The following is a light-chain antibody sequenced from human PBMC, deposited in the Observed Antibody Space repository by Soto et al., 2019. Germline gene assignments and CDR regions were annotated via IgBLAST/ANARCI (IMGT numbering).Light chain of an antibody. J-gene: IGKJ1*01. Sequence: DIQMTQSPSSLSASVGDRVTITCRASQSISSYLNWYQQKPGKAPNLLIYAASSLQSGVPSRFSGSGSRTDFTLTISSLQPEDFATYFCQQSYSTPRTLGQGTKVEI. CDR1: QSISSY. CDR3: QQSYSTPRT. V-gene: IGKV1-39*01. CDR2: AAS.